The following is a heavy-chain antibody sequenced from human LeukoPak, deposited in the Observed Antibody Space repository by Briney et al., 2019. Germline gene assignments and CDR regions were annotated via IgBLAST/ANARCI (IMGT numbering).Heavy chain of an antibody. V-gene: IGHV4-61*01. D-gene: IGHD1-7*01. CDR3: TRTGSTGGY. CDR1: GGSVSGGNYY. Sequence: SETLSLTCTVSGGSVSGGNYYCSWIRQSPGKGLEWIGYIYYSGSTVYNPSLKSRVTMSIDTSKNQFSLNLSSATAADTAVYYCTRTGSTGGYWGQGTLVTVSS. J-gene: IGHJ4*02. CDR2: IYYSGST.